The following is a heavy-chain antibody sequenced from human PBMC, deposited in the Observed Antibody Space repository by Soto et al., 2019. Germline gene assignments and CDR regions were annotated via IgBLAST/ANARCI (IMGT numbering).Heavy chain of an antibody. Sequence: GGSLRLSCAPSGFTFSNYAMSWVRQAPGKGLEWDSAISASAATTYYADSVKGRFTISRDNSKNTLYVQMNSLRAEDTAVYYCAKLGAYSTSAIDSWGQGALVTVSS. D-gene: IGHD6-6*01. CDR2: ISASAATT. J-gene: IGHJ4*02. CDR3: AKLGAYSTSAIDS. CDR1: GFTFSNYA. V-gene: IGHV3-23*01.